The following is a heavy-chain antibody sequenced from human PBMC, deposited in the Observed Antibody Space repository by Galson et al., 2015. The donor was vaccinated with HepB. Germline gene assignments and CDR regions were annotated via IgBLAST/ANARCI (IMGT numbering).Heavy chain of an antibody. D-gene: IGHD2-21*02. CDR3: ARFDCTGTICYS. CDR1: GHTFSKST. J-gene: IGHJ4*02. CDR2: ISSGGDGT. Sequence: SLRLSCAASGHTFSKSTMTWVRQAPGKGLEWVSTISSGGDGTYYADSVKGRFTISRDNSKSTLYLQMNNLRAEDTALYFCARFDCTGTICYSWGQGVLVTVSS. V-gene: IGHV3-23*01.